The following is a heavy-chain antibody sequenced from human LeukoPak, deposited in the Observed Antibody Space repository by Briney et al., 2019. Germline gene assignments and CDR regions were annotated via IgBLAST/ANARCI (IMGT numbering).Heavy chain of an antibody. D-gene: IGHD3-22*01. CDR2: ISGSGDNT. CDR3: AKGSYYDSSGSFYFDY. J-gene: IGHJ4*02. Sequence: GGSLRLPCAAPGFTFSSYATSWVRQAPGKGLEWVSGISGSGDNTYYADSVKGRFTISRDNSKNTLYVQVNSLGTEDTAAYYCAKGSYYDSSGSFYFDYWGQGTLVTVSS. V-gene: IGHV3-23*01. CDR1: GFTFSSYA.